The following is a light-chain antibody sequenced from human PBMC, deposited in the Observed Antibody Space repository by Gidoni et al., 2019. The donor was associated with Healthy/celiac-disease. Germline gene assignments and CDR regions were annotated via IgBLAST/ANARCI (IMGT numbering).Light chain of an antibody. CDR1: QRVSSN. CDR3: QQYNSWPRT. J-gene: IGKJ1*01. V-gene: IGKV3-15*01. Sequence: DIVMKQSPATLSLSPGERATLSCRASQRVSSNLAWYQQKPGQAPRLLIYGASTRATGIPARFSGSGSGTEFTLTISSLQSEDFAVYYCQQYNSWPRTFGQGTKVEIK. CDR2: GAS.